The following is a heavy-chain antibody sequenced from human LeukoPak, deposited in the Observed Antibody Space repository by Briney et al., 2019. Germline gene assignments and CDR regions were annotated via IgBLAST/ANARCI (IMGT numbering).Heavy chain of an antibody. CDR2: IKSKTDGGTT. CDR3: TTDFRTGVYYYDSSGYSPSDAFDI. V-gene: IGHV3-15*01. CDR1: GFTFSSYA. D-gene: IGHD3-22*01. Sequence: GGSLRLSCGASGFTFSSYAMHWVRQAPGKWLEGGGRIKSKTDGGTTDYAAPGKGRFTISRDDSKNTLYLQMNSLKPEDTAVYYCTTDFRTGVYYYDSSGYSPSDAFDIWGQGTMVTVSS. J-gene: IGHJ3*02.